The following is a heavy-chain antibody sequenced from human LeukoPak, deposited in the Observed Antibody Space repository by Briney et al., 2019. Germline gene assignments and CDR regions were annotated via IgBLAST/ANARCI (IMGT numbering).Heavy chain of an antibody. D-gene: IGHD2/OR15-2a*01. J-gene: IGHJ6*04. CDR1: GFTFSSYS. Sequence: GSLRLSCAASGFTFSSYSMNWVRQPPGKGLEWIGSIYYSGSTYYNPSLKSRVTISVDTSKNQFSPKLRSVTAADTAVYYCVRDEYRDVWGKGTTVTVSS. CDR3: VRDEYRDV. V-gene: IGHV4-39*07. CDR2: IYYSGST.